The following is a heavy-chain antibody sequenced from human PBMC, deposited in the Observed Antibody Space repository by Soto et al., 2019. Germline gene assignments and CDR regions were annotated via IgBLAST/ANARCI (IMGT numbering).Heavy chain of an antibody. J-gene: IGHJ3*02. CDR2: ISSSSSTI. CDR1: GFTFSSYS. D-gene: IGHD3-3*01. V-gene: IGHV3-48*01. CDR3: AREKLPTIFGVVTKLPFAFDI. Sequence: EVQLVESGGGLVQPGGSLRLSCAASGFTFSSYSMNWVRQAPGKGLEWVSYISSSSSTIYYADSVKGRFTISRDNAKNSLYLQMNSLRAEDTAVYYCAREKLPTIFGVVTKLPFAFDIWGQGTMVTVSS.